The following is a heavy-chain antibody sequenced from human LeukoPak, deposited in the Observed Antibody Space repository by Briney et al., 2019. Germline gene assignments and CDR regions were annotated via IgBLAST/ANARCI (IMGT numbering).Heavy chain of an antibody. Sequence: ASVKVSCKASGYTFTSYFIYWVRQAPGQGLEWVGIISPSGGATTYGEKFQGRVTLTRDTSTSTIYMELRSLRSDDTAVYYCTRGYYYDTTGYYPGGDYWGQGTLVTVSS. CDR1: GYTFTSYF. CDR2: ISPSGGAT. J-gene: IGHJ4*02. V-gene: IGHV1-46*01. D-gene: IGHD3-22*01. CDR3: TRGYYYDTTGYYPGGDY.